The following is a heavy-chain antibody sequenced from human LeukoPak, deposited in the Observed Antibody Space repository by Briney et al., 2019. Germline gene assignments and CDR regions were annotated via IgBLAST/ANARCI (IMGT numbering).Heavy chain of an antibody. CDR3: ARHSATVNDAFDI. Sequence: SETLSLTCTVSGGSFSSSSYYWGWIRQPPGKGLEWIGSIYYSGSTYYNPSLKSRVTISVDTSKNQFSLKLSSVTAADTAVYYCARHSATVNDAFDIWGQGTMVTVSS. J-gene: IGHJ3*02. CDR2: IYYSGST. D-gene: IGHD4-17*01. CDR1: GGSFSSSSYY. V-gene: IGHV4-39*01.